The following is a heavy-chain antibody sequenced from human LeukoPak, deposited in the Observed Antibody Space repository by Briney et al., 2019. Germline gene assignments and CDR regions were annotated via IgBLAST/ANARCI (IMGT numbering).Heavy chain of an antibody. CDR3: VYGSGSYYKEDY. CDR1: GDSISSSSSY. V-gene: IGHV4-39*01. Sequence: SETLSLTCTVSGDSISSSSSYWGWIRQPPGKGLEWIGSIYYSGISYYNPSLKSRVTISVDTSKNQFSLRLSSVTAADTAVYYCVYGSGSYYKEDYWGQGTLVTVSS. CDR2: IYYSGIS. D-gene: IGHD3-10*01. J-gene: IGHJ4*02.